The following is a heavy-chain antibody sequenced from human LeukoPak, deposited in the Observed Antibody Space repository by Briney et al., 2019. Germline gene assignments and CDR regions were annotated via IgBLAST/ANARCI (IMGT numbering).Heavy chain of an antibody. V-gene: IGHV3-53*01. Sequence: GGSLRLSCAASGFTVSSNYMSWVRQAPGKGLEWVSVIYSGGSTYYADSVKGRFTISRDNSKNTLYLQINSLRAEDTAVYYCARVYCSSTSCSYYYYYYMDVWGKGTTVTVSS. J-gene: IGHJ6*03. CDR2: IYSGGST. CDR1: GFTVSSNY. CDR3: ARVYCSSTSCSYYYYYYMDV. D-gene: IGHD2-2*01.